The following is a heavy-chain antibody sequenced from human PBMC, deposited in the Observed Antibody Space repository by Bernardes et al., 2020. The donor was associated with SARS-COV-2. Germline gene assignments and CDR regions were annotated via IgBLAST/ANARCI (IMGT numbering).Heavy chain of an antibody. Sequence: GSLRLSCAASGFTFSSYGMHWVRQAPGKGLEWVAVISYDGSNKYYADSVKGRFTISRDNSKNTLYLQMNSLRAEDTAVYYCAKDRSGSYYNPGDWGQGTLVTVSS. CDR3: AKDRSGSYYNPGD. J-gene: IGHJ4*02. CDR2: ISYDGSNK. CDR1: GFTFSSYG. D-gene: IGHD3-10*01. V-gene: IGHV3-30*18.